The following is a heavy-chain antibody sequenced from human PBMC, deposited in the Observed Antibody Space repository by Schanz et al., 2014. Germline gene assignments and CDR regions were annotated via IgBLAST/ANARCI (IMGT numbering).Heavy chain of an antibody. CDR2: VSRSTPDI. D-gene: IGHD3-3*01. J-gene: IGHJ4*02. CDR3: VRDSFFAFDY. V-gene: IGHV3-48*01. CDR1: GFTFSDYS. Sequence: EVQLVESGGGWVQPGGSLRLSCAASGFTFSDYSMNWVRQAPGKGLEWVSYVSRSTPDIYYADSVKGRFTMSRDNAKNSVCLQMNSLRAEDTAVYYCVRDSFFAFDYWGQGTLVTVSS.